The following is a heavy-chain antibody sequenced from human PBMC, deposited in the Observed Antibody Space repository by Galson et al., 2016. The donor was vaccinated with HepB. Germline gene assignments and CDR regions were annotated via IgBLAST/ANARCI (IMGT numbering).Heavy chain of an antibody. D-gene: IGHD6-19*01. CDR1: GFTVSNNY. V-gene: IGHV3-66*04. CDR2: IYSGGNA. J-gene: IGHJ1*01. Sequence: SLRLSCAVSGFTVSNNYMSWVRQAPGKGLEGVSVIYSGGNAYYADSVRGRFTISRDSSKNTLYLQMSSLRVEDTAVYHCASHPVAGQPWGQGTQVTVSS. CDR3: ASHPVAGQP.